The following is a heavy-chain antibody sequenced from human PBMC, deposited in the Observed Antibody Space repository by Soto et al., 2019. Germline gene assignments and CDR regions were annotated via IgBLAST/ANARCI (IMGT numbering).Heavy chain of an antibody. Sequence: EVQLLESGGGLVQPGGSLRLSCAVSGFTFTSYGMTWVRQAPGKGLEWVSTISGSGGGTYYTDSVKGRFTISRDTSKNTVSLEMSSLRSEDTAVYYCARDRHSSGWYGFDYWGQGTLVTVSS. CDR1: GFTFTSYG. J-gene: IGHJ4*02. CDR3: ARDRHSSGWYGFDY. D-gene: IGHD6-19*01. CDR2: ISGSGGGT. V-gene: IGHV3-23*01.